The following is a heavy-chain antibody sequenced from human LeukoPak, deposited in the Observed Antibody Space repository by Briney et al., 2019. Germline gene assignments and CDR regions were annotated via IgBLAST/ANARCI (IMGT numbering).Heavy chain of an antibody. CDR3: ARARVPFDY. CDR2: MNPNSGNT. Sequence: ASVKVSCKTSGYTFSSYHIYWVRQAPGQGLEWMGWMNPNSGNTGYAQKFQGRVTITRNTSISTAYMELSSLRSEDTAVYYCARARVPFDYWGQGTLVTVSS. D-gene: IGHD3-10*01. CDR1: GYTFSSYH. J-gene: IGHJ4*02. V-gene: IGHV1-8*01.